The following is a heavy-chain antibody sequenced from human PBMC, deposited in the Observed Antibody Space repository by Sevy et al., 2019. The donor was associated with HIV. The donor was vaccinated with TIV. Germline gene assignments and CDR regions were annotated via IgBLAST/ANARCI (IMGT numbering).Heavy chain of an antibody. CDR3: ARNPQWLLLDYFDY. J-gene: IGHJ4*02. D-gene: IGHD6-19*01. V-gene: IGHV4-39*01. CDR2: IYFSGSS. Sequence: SETLSLTCTVSGDSISNNNFYWGWIRRPPGKGLEWIGSIYFSGSSYYSTSLKSRVTISVDTFKNQYALNLNSMSAADAAVYYCARNPQWLLLDYFDYWGQGILVTVSS. CDR1: GDSISNNNFY.